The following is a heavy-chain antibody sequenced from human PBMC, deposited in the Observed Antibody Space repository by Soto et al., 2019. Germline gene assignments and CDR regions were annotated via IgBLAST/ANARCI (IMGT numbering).Heavy chain of an antibody. CDR2: IFYSGNT. Sequence: QLQLQESGPGLVKPSETLSLTCTVSGGSISSSSYYWGWIRQPPGKGLEWIGSIFYSGNTYYNPSLKSRVTISVDTSKNQFSLKLSSVTAADTAVYYCARRVGATTIGWFDPWGQGTLVTVSS. CDR1: GGSISSSSYY. V-gene: IGHV4-39*01. CDR3: ARRVGATTIGWFDP. D-gene: IGHD1-26*01. J-gene: IGHJ5*02.